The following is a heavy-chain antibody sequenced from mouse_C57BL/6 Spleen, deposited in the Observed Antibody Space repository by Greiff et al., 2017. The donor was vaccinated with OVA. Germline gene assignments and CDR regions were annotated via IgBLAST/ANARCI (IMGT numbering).Heavy chain of an antibody. CDR1: GYTFTSYW. J-gene: IGHJ3*01. CDR2: INPSSGYP. D-gene: IGHD2-4*01. V-gene: IGHV1-7*01. Sequence: QVQLQQSGAELAKPGASVKLSCKASGYTFTSYWLHWVKQRPGQGLEWIGYINPSSGYPKYNQKFQDKATLTADKSASTAYMLLSSRTEEDSACYYCAREEEGVGLRSFADWGQGTLVTVSA. CDR3: AREEEGVGLRSFAD.